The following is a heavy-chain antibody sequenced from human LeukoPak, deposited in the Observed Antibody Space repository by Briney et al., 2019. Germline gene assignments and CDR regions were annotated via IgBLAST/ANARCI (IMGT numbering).Heavy chain of an antibody. Sequence: ASVKVSCKAAGYSFTSYGISWVRQAPGQGHGGRGWISAYNGNTTYAQKLQGSVTMTTDPSTSTAYMELSSLRSDDTAVYSCARVDGSGYSGYRYYYGMDVWGQGTTVTVSS. CDR1: GYSFTSYG. J-gene: IGHJ6*02. D-gene: IGHD5-12*01. V-gene: IGHV1-18*01. CDR3: ARVDGSGYSGYRYYYGMDV. CDR2: ISAYNGNT.